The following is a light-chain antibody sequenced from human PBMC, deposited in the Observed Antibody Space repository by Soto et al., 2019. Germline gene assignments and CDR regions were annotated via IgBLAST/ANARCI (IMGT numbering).Light chain of an antibody. CDR3: IAYTSKSTWV. CDR1: SSDVGGYNY. Sequence: QSALTQPASVSGSPGQSITISCTGTSSDVGGYNYVSWFQQHPGLVPKLIIYEVSNRTSGVSNRFSGSKSVNTASLTISGLQSEDEADYYCIAYTSKSTWVFGGGTKLTFL. V-gene: IGLV2-14*01. CDR2: EVS. J-gene: IGLJ2*01.